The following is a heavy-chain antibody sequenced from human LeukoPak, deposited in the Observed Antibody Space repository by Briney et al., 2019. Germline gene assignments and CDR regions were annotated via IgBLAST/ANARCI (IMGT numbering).Heavy chain of an antibody. D-gene: IGHD1-26*01. CDR1: GYTFTSYA. CDR2: INAGNGNT. J-gene: IGHJ3*02. Sequence: ASVKVSCKASGYTFTSYAMHWVRQAPGQRLEWMGWINAGNGNTKYSQKFQGRVTITGDTSASTAYMELSSLRSEDTAVYYCASGVGKDDAFDIWGQGTMVTVSS. CDR3: ASGVGKDDAFDI. V-gene: IGHV1-3*01.